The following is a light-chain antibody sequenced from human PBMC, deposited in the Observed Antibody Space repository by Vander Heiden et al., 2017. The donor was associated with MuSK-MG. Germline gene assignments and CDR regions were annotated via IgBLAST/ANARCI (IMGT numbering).Light chain of an antibody. J-gene: IGLJ2*01. CDR2: YKSDSDK. V-gene: IGLV5-45*03. Sequence: QAVLTQPSSLSASPGASASLPCTLRSGINVGTYRIYWYQQKPGSPPQYLLRYKSDSDKQQGSGVPSRFSGSKDASANAGILLISGLQSEDEADYYCMIWHSSAVVFGGGTKLTAL. CDR1: SGINVGTYR. CDR3: MIWHSSAVV.